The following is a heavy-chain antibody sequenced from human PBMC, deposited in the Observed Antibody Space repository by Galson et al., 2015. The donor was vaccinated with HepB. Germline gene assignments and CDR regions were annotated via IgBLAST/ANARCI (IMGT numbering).Heavy chain of an antibody. CDR2: ISSNGGST. V-gene: IGHV3-64D*06. J-gene: IGHJ3*01. CDR1: GFTFSSYA. CDR3: VKGRHYYGSGSYSYF. D-gene: IGHD3-10*01. Sequence: SLRLSCAASGFTFSSYAMHWVRQAPGKGLGYVSAISSNGGSTYYADSVKGRFTISRDNSKNTLYLQMSSLRAEDTAVYYCVKGRHYYGSGSYSYFWGQGTMVTVSS.